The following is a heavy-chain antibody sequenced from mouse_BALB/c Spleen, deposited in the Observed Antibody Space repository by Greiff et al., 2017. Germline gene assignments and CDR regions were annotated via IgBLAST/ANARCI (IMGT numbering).Heavy chain of an antibody. CDR1: GDSITSGY. D-gene: IGHD1-1*01. CDR3: ARGDYGSSYPWFAY. CDR2: ISYSGST. Sequence: DVQLQESGPSLVKPSQTLSLTCSVTGDSITSGYWNWIRKFPGNKLEYMGYISYSGSTYYNPSLKSRISITRDTSKNQYYLQLNSVTTEDTATYYCARGDYGSSYPWFAYWGQGTLVTVSA. J-gene: IGHJ3*01. V-gene: IGHV3-8*02.